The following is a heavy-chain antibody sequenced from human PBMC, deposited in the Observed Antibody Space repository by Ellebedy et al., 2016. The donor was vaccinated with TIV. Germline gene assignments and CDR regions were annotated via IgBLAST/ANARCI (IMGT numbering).Heavy chain of an antibody. D-gene: IGHD3-3*01. CDR2: ISANGGST. V-gene: IGHV3-64D*09. Sequence: PGGSLRLSFSASGFTFSNHAVYGVRRAPGKGLEYVSCISANGGSTYYADAVKGRFTISRDNSENTLYLQMSSMRGEDTAVYYCVRDPNYDFWTADYGALDVWGQGTTVTVSS. J-gene: IGHJ6*02. CDR1: GFTFSNHA. CDR3: VRDPNYDFWTADYGALDV.